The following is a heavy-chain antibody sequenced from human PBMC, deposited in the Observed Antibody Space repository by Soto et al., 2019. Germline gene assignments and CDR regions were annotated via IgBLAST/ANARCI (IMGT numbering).Heavy chain of an antibody. Sequence: QVQLVQSGAEVKKPGASVKVSCKASGYTFTSYGISWVRQAPGQGLEWMGWISAYNGNTNYAQKLQGRVTMTTATSTSTAYMELRSLRSDDTAVYYCARDRPIVATMRPYYYYGMDVWGQGTTVTVSS. V-gene: IGHV1-18*01. CDR2: ISAYNGNT. CDR3: ARDRPIVATMRPYYYYGMDV. D-gene: IGHD5-12*01. CDR1: GYTFTSYG. J-gene: IGHJ6*02.